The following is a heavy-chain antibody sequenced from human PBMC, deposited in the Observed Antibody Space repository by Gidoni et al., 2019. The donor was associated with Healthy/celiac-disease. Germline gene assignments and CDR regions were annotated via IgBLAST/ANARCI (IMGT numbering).Heavy chain of an antibody. CDR1: GGSISSSSYY. D-gene: IGHD3-22*01. Sequence: QLQLQESGPGLVKPSETLSLTCTVSGGSISSSSYYWGWIRQPPGKGLEWIGSIYYSGSTYYNPSLKSRVTISVDTSKNQFSLKLSSVTAADTAVYYCARLDHYYDSSGYLSNFDYWGQGTLVTVSS. J-gene: IGHJ4*02. CDR2: IYYSGST. CDR3: ARLDHYYDSSGYLSNFDY. V-gene: IGHV4-39*01.